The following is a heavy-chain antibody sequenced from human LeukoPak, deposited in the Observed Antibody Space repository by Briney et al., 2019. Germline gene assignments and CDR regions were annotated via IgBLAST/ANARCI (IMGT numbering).Heavy chain of an antibody. J-gene: IGHJ3*02. V-gene: IGHV3-21*01. D-gene: IGHD5-12*01. CDR1: GFTFSSYS. CDR2: ISSSSSYI. Sequence: GGSLRLSCAASGFTFSSYSMNWVRQAPGKGLEWVSSISSSSSYIYYADSVKGRFTISRDDAKNSLSLQMNSLGAEDTALYYCARNGRYSGYNAFDIWGQGTMVTVSS. CDR3: ARNGRYSGYNAFDI.